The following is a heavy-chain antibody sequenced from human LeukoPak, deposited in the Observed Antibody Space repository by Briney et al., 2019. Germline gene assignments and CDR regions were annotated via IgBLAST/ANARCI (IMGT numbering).Heavy chain of an antibody. Sequence: KAGGSLRLSCATSGFTFSSYAMHWVRQAPGKGLEWVALISYDGINQYYADSVKGRFIISRDNSKNTLYLQLNSLRPEDTAVYYCTLTTFGVVYYFDYWGQGTLVTVSS. CDR2: ISYDGINQ. D-gene: IGHD1/OR15-1a*01. J-gene: IGHJ4*02. V-gene: IGHV3-30*04. CDR1: GFTFSSYA. CDR3: TLTTFGVVYYFDY.